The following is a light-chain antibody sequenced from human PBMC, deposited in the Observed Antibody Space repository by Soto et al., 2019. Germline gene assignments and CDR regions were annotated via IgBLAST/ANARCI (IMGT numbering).Light chain of an antibody. CDR3: MQALQTPYT. J-gene: IGKJ2*01. CDR2: LGS. CDR1: QSLLHKNGYNF. Sequence: DIVMTQSPLSLPVTPGEPASISCRSTQSLLHKNGYNFLAWYLQKPGQSPQLLIFLGSNWASGVPDRFSGSGSGTDFTLKISRVEADDVGIYYCMQALQTPYTFGQGTKLEF. V-gene: IGKV2-28*01.